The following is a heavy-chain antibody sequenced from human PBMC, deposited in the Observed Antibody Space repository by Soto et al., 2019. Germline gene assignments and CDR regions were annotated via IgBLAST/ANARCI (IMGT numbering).Heavy chain of an antibody. CDR1: GYTFTSYG. CDR2: ISAYNGNT. V-gene: IGHV1-18*01. D-gene: IGHD2-8*01. Sequence: GASVKVSCKASGYTFTSYGISWVRQAPGQGLEWMGWISAYNGNTNYAQKLQGRVTMTTDTSTSTAYMELRSLRSDDTAVYYCARWGVLVYAGDYSYYMDVWGKGTTVTVSS. CDR3: ARWGVLVYAGDYSYYMDV. J-gene: IGHJ6*03.